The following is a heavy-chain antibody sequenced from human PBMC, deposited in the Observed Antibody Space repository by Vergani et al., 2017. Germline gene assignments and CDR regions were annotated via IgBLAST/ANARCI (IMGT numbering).Heavy chain of an antibody. J-gene: IGHJ4*02. V-gene: IGHV3-23*01. Sequence: EVQLLESGGGLVQPGGSLRLSCEASGFSFPAYAISWVRQAQGKGLEWVSSVSGSRTTQYYADSGKGRFIISRENSKNTLHLQMNSLRADDTAVYYCTKGRRGYTGYFFDYWGQGALATVSS. D-gene: IGHD5-12*01. CDR2: VSGSRTTQ. CDR3: TKGRRGYTGYFFDY. CDR1: GFSFPAYA.